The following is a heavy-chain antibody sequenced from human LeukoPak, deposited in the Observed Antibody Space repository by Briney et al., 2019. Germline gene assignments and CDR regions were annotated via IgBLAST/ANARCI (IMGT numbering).Heavy chain of an antibody. V-gene: IGHV1-8*03. Sequence: ASVKVSCKASGYTFTSYDINWVRQATGQGLEWLGWMNPNSGNTGYAQKFRGRVTITRNTSISTAYMELNSLRSEDTAVYYCARARDDSSGYRSLEYWGQGTLVTVSS. CDR3: ARARDDSSGYRSLEY. J-gene: IGHJ4*02. CDR1: GYTFTSYD. D-gene: IGHD3-22*01. CDR2: MNPNSGNT.